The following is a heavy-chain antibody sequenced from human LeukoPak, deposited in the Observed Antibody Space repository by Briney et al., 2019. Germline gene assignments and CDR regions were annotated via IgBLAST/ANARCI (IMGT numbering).Heavy chain of an antibody. CDR3: ARDRAIVVVTRAPGLYYYYMDV. Sequence: SETLSLTCTVSGGSISSYYWSWIRQPAGKGLEWIGRIYTSGSTNYNPSLKSRVTMSLDTSKNQFSLKLGSVTAADTAVYYCARDRAIVVVTRAPGLYYYYMDVWGRGTTVTVSS. V-gene: IGHV4-4*07. D-gene: IGHD3-22*01. CDR1: GGSISSYY. J-gene: IGHJ6*03. CDR2: IYTSGST.